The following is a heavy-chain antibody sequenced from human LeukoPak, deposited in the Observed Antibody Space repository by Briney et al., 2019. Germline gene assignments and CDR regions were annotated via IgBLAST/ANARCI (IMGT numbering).Heavy chain of an antibody. CDR2: IFYNGGP. V-gene: IGHV4-39*07. J-gene: IGHJ3*02. D-gene: IGHD1-26*01. Sequence: SETLSLTCTASGDSITNSNYYWGWVRQSPGRGLEWLGNIFYNGGPYYNPSFKSRVVISVDTSKNHFSLTRNAGTAADTAVYHCASYSGIYSAFEIWSQGTLVTVSS. CDR1: GDSITNSNYY. CDR3: ASYSGIYSAFEI.